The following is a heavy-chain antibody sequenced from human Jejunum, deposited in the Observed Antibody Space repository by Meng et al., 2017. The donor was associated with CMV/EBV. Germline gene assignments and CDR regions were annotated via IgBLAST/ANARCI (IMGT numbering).Heavy chain of an antibody. D-gene: IGHD2-2*01. CDR2: IKSKADGGTP. J-gene: IGHJ4*02. V-gene: IGHV3-15*01. CDR3: AKYDIVVVPASRPDY. Sequence: FNHAWMSWVRQAPGKGLEWLGRIKSKADGGTPDYAAPVKGRFTISRDDSKSTVYLQMNSLRAEDTAVYYCAKYDIVVVPASRPDYWGQGTLVTVSS. CDR1: FNHAW.